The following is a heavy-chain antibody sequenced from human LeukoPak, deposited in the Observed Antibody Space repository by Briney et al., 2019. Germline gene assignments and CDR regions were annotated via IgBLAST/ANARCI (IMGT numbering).Heavy chain of an antibody. CDR1: GFIFSNYA. CDR2: ISSDGRNK. V-gene: IGHV3-30*04. Sequence: PGGSLRLSCAASGFIFSNYAMHWVRQAPGKGLEWVTIISSDGRNKYYADSVLGRFTISRDNSKNTLYLQMNSLRAEDTAVYYCAPIKADFWSGYYIDYWGQGTLVTVSS. CDR3: APIKADFWSGYYIDY. J-gene: IGHJ4*02. D-gene: IGHD3-3*01.